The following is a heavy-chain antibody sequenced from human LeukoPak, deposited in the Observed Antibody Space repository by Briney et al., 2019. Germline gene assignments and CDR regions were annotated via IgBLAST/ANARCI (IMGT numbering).Heavy chain of an antibody. V-gene: IGHV3-74*01. D-gene: IGHD1-14*01. Sequence: PGGSLRLSCAASGFTFGNSWVHWVRQAPGKGLVWVSLINADGSIGTYADSVRGRFTIARDNARNTLSLQMNSLTIEDTAVYYCIVVVEPPDSDGFDVWGQGTMITVSS. J-gene: IGHJ3*01. CDR2: INADGSIG. CDR3: IVVVEPPDSDGFDV. CDR1: GFTFGNSW.